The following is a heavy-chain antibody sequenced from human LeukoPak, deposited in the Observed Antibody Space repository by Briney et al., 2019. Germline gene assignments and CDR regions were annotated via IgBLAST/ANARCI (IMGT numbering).Heavy chain of an antibody. CDR1: GGSISSYY. Sequence: KASETLSLTCTVSGGSISSYYWSWIRQPAGKGLEWIGRIYTSGSTNYNPSLKSRVTMSVDTSKNQFSLKLSSVTAADTAVYYCARDTNLYVWGSPDWFDPWGQGTLVTVSS. CDR2: IYTSGST. J-gene: IGHJ5*02. CDR3: ARDTNLYVWGSPDWFDP. D-gene: IGHD3-16*01. V-gene: IGHV4-4*07.